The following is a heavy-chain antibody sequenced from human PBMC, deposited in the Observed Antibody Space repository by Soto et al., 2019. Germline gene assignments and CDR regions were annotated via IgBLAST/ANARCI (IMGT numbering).Heavy chain of an antibody. CDR1: GGSISSYY. J-gene: IGHJ4*02. CDR3: ARAIRRGGGFDY. CDR2: IYHRGTT. Sequence: QVQLQESGPGLVKPSETLSLTCTVSGGSISSYYWSWIRQPPGKGLEWIGYIYHRGTTNYSPSLKSRVTISADMSKNQFSLKLSSVTAADTAVYCCARAIRRGGGFDYWGQGTLVTVSS. D-gene: IGHD3-10*01. V-gene: IGHV4-59*01.